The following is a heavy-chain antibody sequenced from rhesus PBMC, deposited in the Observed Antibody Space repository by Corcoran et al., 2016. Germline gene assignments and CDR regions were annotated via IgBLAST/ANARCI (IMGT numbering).Heavy chain of an antibody. CDR2: ISYSGST. D-gene: IGHD6-25*01. CDR3: AREWKAAAAGVFDY. V-gene: IGHV4-122*02. J-gene: IGHJ4*01. CDR1: GGSISSSYYY. Sequence: QVQLQESGPGLVKPSETLSLTCAVSGGSISSSYYYWSWLRQAPGKGLEWIGYISYSGSTNYNPSLKSRVTISRDTSKNQFSLKLSAVTAADTAVYYCAREWKAAAAGVFDYWGQGFLVTVSS.